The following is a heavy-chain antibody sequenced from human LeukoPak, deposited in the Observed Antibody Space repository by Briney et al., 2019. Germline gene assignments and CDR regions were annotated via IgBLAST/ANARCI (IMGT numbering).Heavy chain of an antibody. CDR1: GYTFTGYY. Sequence: ASVKVSCKASGYTFTGYYMHWVRQAPGQGLEWMGWINPNSGGTNYAQKFQGRVTMTRDTSISTAYMELSRLRSDDTAVYYCARDLESSSSVDYWGQGTLVTVSS. V-gene: IGHV1-2*02. D-gene: IGHD6-6*01. CDR2: INPNSGGT. J-gene: IGHJ4*02. CDR3: ARDLESSSSVDY.